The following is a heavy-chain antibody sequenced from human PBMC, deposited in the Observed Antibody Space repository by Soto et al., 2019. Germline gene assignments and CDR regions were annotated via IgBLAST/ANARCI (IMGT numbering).Heavy chain of an antibody. CDR1: GGTFSSYT. V-gene: IGHV1-69*02. J-gene: IGHJ4*02. Sequence: ASVKVSCKASGGTFSSYTISWVRQAPGQGLEWMGRIIPILGIANYAQKFQGRVTITADKSTSTAYMELSSLRSEDTAVYYCARSVLTPHYGGNHIDYWGQGTLVTVSS. D-gene: IGHD4-17*01. CDR3: ARSVLTPHYGGNHIDY. CDR2: IIPILGIA.